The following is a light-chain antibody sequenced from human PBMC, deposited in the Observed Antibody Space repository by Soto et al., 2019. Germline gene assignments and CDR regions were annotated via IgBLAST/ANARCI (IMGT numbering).Light chain of an antibody. CDR1: QSIDNW. J-gene: IGKJ1*01. V-gene: IGKV1-5*01. CDR3: QQYYRAPRT. CDR2: DAS. Sequence: DIQMTQSPSPLSASIGDRVTITCRASQSIDNWLAWYQQKPGKAPHLLIYDASRLETGVPSRFSGSGSGTEFTLTSSRLEPEDCAVYYCQQYYRAPRTFGQGTTVEIK.